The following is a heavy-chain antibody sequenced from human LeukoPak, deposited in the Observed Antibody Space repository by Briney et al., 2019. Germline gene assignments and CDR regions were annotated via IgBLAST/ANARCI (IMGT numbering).Heavy chain of an antibody. V-gene: IGHV1-69*13. J-gene: IGHJ6*02. Sequence: ASVNVSCKASGGTFSSYAISWVRQAPGQGLEWMGGIIPIFGTANYAQKFQGRVTITADESTSTAYMELSSLRSEDTAVYYCAREVVGCGGDCSNYYYYGMDVWGQGTTVTVSS. CDR2: IIPIFGTA. CDR1: GGTFSSYA. D-gene: IGHD2-21*02. CDR3: AREVVGCGGDCSNYYYYGMDV.